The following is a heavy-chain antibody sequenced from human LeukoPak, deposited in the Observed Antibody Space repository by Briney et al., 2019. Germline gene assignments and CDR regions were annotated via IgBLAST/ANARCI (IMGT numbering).Heavy chain of an antibody. CDR3: AREKLYVGFDL. Sequence: GGPLRLSCAASGFTFSNAWMSWVRQAPGKGLEWVANIKQDGSEKYYVDSVKGRSTISRDNAKNSLYLQMNSLRAEDTAVYYCAREKLYVGFDLRGRGTLVTVSS. D-gene: IGHD3-16*01. J-gene: IGHJ2*01. V-gene: IGHV3-7*01. CDR1: GFTFSNAW. CDR2: IKQDGSEK.